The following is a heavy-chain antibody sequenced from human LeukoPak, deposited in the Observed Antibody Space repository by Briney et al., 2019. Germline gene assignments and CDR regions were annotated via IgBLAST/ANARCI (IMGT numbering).Heavy chain of an antibody. CDR1: GFTFSSYW. CDR3: ASGYYGSGSYLWSDY. J-gene: IGHJ4*02. Sequence: GGSLRLSCAASGFTFSSYWMHWVRQAPGKGLVWVSRINSDGSSTSYADSVKGRFTISRDNAKNTLYLQMNSLRAEDTAVYYCASGYYGSGSYLWSDYWGQGTLVTVSS. V-gene: IGHV3-74*01. D-gene: IGHD3-10*01. CDR2: INSDGSST.